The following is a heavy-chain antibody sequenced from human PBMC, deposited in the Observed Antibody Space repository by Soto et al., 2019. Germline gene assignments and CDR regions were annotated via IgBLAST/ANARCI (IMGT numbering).Heavy chain of an antibody. Sequence: ASVKVSCKASGGTFSSYTISWVRQAPGQGLEWMGRIIPILGIANYAQKFQGRVTITADKSTSTTYMELSSLRSEDTAVYYCAGSYGDYGPRSDYWGQGTLVTVSS. V-gene: IGHV1-69*02. CDR2: IIPILGIA. CDR1: GGTFSSYT. D-gene: IGHD4-17*01. J-gene: IGHJ4*02. CDR3: AGSYGDYGPRSDY.